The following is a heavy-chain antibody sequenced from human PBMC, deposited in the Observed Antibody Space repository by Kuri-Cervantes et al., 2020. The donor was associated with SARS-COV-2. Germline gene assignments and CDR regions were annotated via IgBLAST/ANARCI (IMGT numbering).Heavy chain of an antibody. CDR3: ARLSPLGIAAHYRVFDP. Sequence: GSLRLSCTVSGGSINNHYWSWIRQSPGKGLEYIGYISYNGDTYYNPSFKSRVSMSVDTSRNQFSLKLSSVTAADTAVYYCARLSPLGIAAHYRVFDPWGQGTLVTVSS. CDR2: ISYNGDT. D-gene: IGHD6-6*01. CDR1: GGSINNHY. J-gene: IGHJ5*02. V-gene: IGHV4-59*04.